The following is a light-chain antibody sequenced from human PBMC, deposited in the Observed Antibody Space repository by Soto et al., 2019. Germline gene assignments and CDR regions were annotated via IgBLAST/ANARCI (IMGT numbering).Light chain of an antibody. CDR1: SSDIGSYNR. V-gene: IGLV2-18*02. Sequence: QSALTQPPSVSGSPGQSVAISCTGTSSDIGSYNRVAWYQQPPGTAPKLIIYEVSNRPSGVPDRFSGSKSGNTASLTISGLQAEDAADYYCSSFTTSSTYVFGTGTKLTVL. J-gene: IGLJ1*01. CDR3: SSFTTSSTYV. CDR2: EVS.